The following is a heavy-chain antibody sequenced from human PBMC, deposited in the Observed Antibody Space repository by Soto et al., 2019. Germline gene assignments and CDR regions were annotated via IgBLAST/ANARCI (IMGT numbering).Heavy chain of an antibody. J-gene: IGHJ2*01. CDR2: IWHDGSGT. D-gene: IGHD1-26*01. Sequence: QMRLVESGGGVVQPGRSLRLSCAASEFVFNMYGMHWVRQAPGKGLEWLGVIWHDGSGTYYADALKGRFTISRDNSKNTLFLQMDSLTVEDTAVYYCVRDPVALRNRVRVGYFNLWGRGTQVTVSS. CDR1: EFVFNMYG. V-gene: IGHV3-33*01. CDR3: VRDPVALRNRVRVGYFNL.